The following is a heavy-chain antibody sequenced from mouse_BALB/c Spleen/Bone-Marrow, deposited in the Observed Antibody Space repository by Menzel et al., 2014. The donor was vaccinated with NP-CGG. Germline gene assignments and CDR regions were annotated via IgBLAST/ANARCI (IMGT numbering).Heavy chain of an antibody. V-gene: IGHV4-1*02. CDR1: GFDFSRYW. D-gene: IGHD1-1*01. J-gene: IGHJ2*01. Sequence: VQLEQSGGRLVQPGASLKLSCAASGFDFSRYWMGWVRQTPGKGLEWIGEINPESRTINYSPSLKDKFIISRDNAENTLYLRLNKVRSEDTALYYCARRDYYGYLNYWGQGTTLTVSS. CDR2: INPESRTI. CDR3: ARRDYYGYLNY.